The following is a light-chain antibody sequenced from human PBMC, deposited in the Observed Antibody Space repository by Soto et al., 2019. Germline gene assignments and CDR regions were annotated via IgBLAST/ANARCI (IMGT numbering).Light chain of an antibody. CDR3: QKYNRTPRT. V-gene: IGKV1-27*01. CDR1: QDISDH. J-gene: IGKJ1*01. CDR2: EAA. Sequence: DFQMTQSPSSLSASVGDRVTIPCRASQDISDHLAWYQHKPGKVPKLLIYEAATLQSGVPSRFSGGGSGKDFTPTIRSLHPEDVATYYCQKYNRTPRTFGQGTRVELK.